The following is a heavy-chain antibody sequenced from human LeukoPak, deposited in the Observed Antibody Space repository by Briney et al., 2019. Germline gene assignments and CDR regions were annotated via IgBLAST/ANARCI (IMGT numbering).Heavy chain of an antibody. CDR3: ARASGPFDY. V-gene: IGHV3-21*01. D-gene: IGHD3-10*01. J-gene: IGHJ4*02. CDR1: GFTFSSYS. Sequence: GGSLRFSCAASGFTFSSYSMNWVRQAPGKGLEWVSSISSSGTYVYYADSVKGRFTVSRDNSKNTLYLQMNSLRAEDTAVYSCARASGPFDYWGQGTLVTVSS. CDR2: ISSSGTYV.